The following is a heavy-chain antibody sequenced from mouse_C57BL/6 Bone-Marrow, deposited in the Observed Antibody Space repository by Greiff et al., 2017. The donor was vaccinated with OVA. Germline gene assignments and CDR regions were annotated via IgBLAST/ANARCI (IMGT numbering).Heavy chain of an antibody. V-gene: IGHV1-59*01. J-gene: IGHJ4*01. CDR1: GYTFTSYW. CDR3: ARDPETYAMDY. Sequence: VQLQQPGAELVRPGTSVKLSCKASGYTFTSYWMHWVKQRPGQGLEWIGVIDPSDSYTNYNQKFKGKATLNVDTSSSTAYMQLSSLTSEDAAVYYCARDPETYAMDYWGQGTSVTVSS. CDR2: IDPSDSYT.